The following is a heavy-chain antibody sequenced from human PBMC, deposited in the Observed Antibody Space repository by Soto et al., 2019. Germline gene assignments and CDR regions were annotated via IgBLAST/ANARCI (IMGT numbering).Heavy chain of an antibody. V-gene: IGHV3-23*01. CDR2: ISGSGGST. CDR1: GFTFSSYA. J-gene: IGHJ4*02. CDR3: AKRRGAGGHFDY. Sequence: GGSLRLSCAASGFTFSSYAMSWVRQAPGKGLEWVSAISGSGGSTYYADSVRGRFTISRDNSKNTLSLQMNSLTAEDTAVYFCAKRRGAGGHFDYWGQGALVTVSS. D-gene: IGHD2-15*01.